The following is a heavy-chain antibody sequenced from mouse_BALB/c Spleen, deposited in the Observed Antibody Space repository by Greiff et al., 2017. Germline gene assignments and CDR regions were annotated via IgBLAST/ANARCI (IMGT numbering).Heavy chain of an antibody. V-gene: IGHV5-4*02. CDR1: GFTFSDYY. Sequence: EVKLVESGGGLVKPGGSLKLSCAASGFTFSDYYMYWVRQTPEKRLEWVATISDGGSYTYYPDSVKGRFTISRDNAKNNLYLQMSSLKSEDTAMYYCARDRYGNYPDYWGQGTTLTVSS. D-gene: IGHD2-10*02. J-gene: IGHJ2*01. CDR2: ISDGGSYT. CDR3: ARDRYGNYPDY.